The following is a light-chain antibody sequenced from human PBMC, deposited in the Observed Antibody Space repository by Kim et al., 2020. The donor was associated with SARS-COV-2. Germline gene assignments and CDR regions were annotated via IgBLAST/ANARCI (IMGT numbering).Light chain of an antibody. CDR1: KYMTKH. V-gene: IGKV1-33*01. J-gene: IGKJ3*01. CDR3: QQYESLPFT. Sequence: ACVGDRVTLPWQASKYMTKHLDWFQQKPGKAPRLLISDASDLETGVPVRFSGTSAGTDFSFTINSLQPEDAGTYFCQQYESLPFTFGPGTKVDIK. CDR2: DAS.